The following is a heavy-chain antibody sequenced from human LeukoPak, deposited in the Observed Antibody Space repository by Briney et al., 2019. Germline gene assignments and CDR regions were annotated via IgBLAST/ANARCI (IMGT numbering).Heavy chain of an antibody. CDR3: AKDGLRFLEWLDY. Sequence: GGSLRLSCAASGFTFSSYAMSWVRQAPGKGLEWVSAISGSGGSTYYADSVKGRFTISRDNSKNTLYLQMNSLRAEDTAVYYRAKDGLRFLEWLDYWGQGTLVTVSS. CDR2: ISGSGGST. CDR1: GFTFSSYA. D-gene: IGHD3-3*01. J-gene: IGHJ4*02. V-gene: IGHV3-23*01.